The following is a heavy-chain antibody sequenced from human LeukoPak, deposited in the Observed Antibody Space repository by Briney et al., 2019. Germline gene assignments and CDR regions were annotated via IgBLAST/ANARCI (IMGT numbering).Heavy chain of an antibody. V-gene: IGHV4-39*01. CDR2: IYYSGST. Sequence: SETLSLTCTVSGGSISSSSYYWGWIRQPPGKGLEWIGRIYYSGSTYYNPSLKSRVTISVDTSKNQFSLKLSSVTAADTAVYYCARGKRVVVPAATHYRPHYYMDVWGKGTTVTVSS. CDR3: ARGKRVVVPAATHYRPHYYMDV. J-gene: IGHJ6*03. D-gene: IGHD2-2*01. CDR1: GGSISSSSYY.